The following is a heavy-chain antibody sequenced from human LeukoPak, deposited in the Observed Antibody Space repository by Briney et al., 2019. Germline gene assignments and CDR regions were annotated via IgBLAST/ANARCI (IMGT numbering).Heavy chain of an antibody. CDR2: ITSSGSTI. CDR1: GFTFSSYE. V-gene: IGHV3-48*03. CDR3: GRVGCTGGNCKPYAYYATDV. Sequence: PGGSLRLSCAASGFTFSSYEMNWVRQAPGRGLEWVSYITSSGSTIYYADSVRGRFTISRDNSKNTLYLQMNSLRAEDTAVYYCGRVGCTGGNCKPYAYYATDVWGQGTTVTVSS. J-gene: IGHJ6*02. D-gene: IGHD2-15*01.